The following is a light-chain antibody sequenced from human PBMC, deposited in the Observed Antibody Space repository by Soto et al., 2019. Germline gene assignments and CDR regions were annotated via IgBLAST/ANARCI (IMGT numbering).Light chain of an antibody. Sequence: EVVVTQSPAILSVSPGERATLSCRASQSVSSNLAWYQQKPGQAPRLLIYGASTRATGIPARFSGSGSGTDFTLTISRLEPEDFAVYYCQQYGSSGTFGQGTKVDNK. J-gene: IGKJ1*01. CDR3: QQYGSSGT. CDR2: GAS. V-gene: IGKV3-15*01. CDR1: QSVSSN.